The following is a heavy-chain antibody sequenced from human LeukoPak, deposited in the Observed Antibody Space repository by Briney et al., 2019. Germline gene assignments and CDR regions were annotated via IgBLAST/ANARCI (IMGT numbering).Heavy chain of an antibody. D-gene: IGHD4-17*01. CDR2: ISGSGGNT. CDR3: ARGGDYDWFDP. Sequence: GGSLRLSCAASGFTFSSHAMSWVRQAPGKGLEWVSTISGSGGNTYYADFVKGRFTISRDNSKNTLYLQMNSLRAEDTAVYYCARGGDYDWFDPWGQGTLVTVSS. J-gene: IGHJ5*02. CDR1: GFTFSSHA. V-gene: IGHV3-23*01.